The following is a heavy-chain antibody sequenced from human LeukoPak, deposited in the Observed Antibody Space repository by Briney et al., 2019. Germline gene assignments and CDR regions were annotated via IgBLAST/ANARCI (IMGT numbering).Heavy chain of an antibody. CDR3: AKVRTGHYFDY. CDR1: GFTFSSYW. J-gene: IGHJ4*02. V-gene: IGHV3-74*01. Sequence: QPGGSLRLSCAASGFTFSSYWMHWVRQAPGKGLVWVSRINTDGSSTSYADSVKGRFTISRDNAKNTLYLQMNSLRAEDTAVYYCAKVRTGHYFDYWGQGTLVAVSS. D-gene: IGHD1-1*01. CDR2: INTDGSST.